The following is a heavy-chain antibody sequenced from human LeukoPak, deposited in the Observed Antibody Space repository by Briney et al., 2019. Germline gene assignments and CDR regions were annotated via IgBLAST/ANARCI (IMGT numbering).Heavy chain of an antibody. D-gene: IGHD3-10*01. V-gene: IGHV3-43D*03. CDR2: ISWDGGST. J-gene: IGHJ4*02. Sequence: PGGSLRLSCAASGFTFADYAMHWARQAPGKGLEWVSLISWDGGSTYYADSVKGRFTISRDNSKNSLYLQMNSLRAEDTALYYCAKGRFGELIDYWGQGTLVTVSS. CDR1: GFTFADYA. CDR3: AKGRFGELIDY.